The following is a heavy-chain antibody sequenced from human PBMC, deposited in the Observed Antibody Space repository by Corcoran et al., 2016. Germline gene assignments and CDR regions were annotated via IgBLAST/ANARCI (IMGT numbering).Heavy chain of an antibody. V-gene: IGHV4-39*07. CDR1: GGSISSSSSY. CDR2: IYYSGST. Sequence: QLQLQESGPGLVKPSETLSLTCTVSGGSISSSSSYWGWIRQPPGKGLEWIGSIYYSGSTYYNPSLKSRVTISVDTSKNQFSLKLSSVTAADTAVYYCARVEDNWNYGSFDYWGQGTLVTVSS. J-gene: IGHJ4*02. CDR3: ARVEDNWNYGSFDY. D-gene: IGHD1-7*01.